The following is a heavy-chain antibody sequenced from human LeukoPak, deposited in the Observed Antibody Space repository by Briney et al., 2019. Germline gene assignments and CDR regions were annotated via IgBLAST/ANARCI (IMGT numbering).Heavy chain of an antibody. CDR3: ARSDSSGAARGIQY. V-gene: IGHV5-51*01. J-gene: IGHJ1*01. Sequence: GESLKISCKGSGYSFTSYWIGWVRQMPGKGLECMGTIYPADSDTRYSPSFQGQVTISADKSVSTAYLQWSTLKASDTAMYYCARSDSSGAARGIQYWGQGIPVTVSS. D-gene: IGHD3-22*01. CDR2: IYPADSDT. CDR1: GYSFTSYW.